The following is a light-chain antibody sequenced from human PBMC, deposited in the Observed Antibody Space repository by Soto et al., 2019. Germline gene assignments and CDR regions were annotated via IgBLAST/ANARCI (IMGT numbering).Light chain of an antibody. CDR1: QSVSRGY. V-gene: IGKV3-20*01. Sequence: ELVLTHSPGTLSLSPGEGATLSCRASQSVSRGYLAWYQQKPGQAPRLLIRDTSTRAAGIPARFSGSGSGTDFTLTISRVEPEDFAVYYCQQHGGPPLTFGQGTRLEIK. CDR2: DTS. CDR3: QQHGGPPLT. J-gene: IGKJ5*01.